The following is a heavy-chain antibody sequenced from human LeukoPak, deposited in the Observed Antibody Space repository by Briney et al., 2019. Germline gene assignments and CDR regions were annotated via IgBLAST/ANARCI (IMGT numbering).Heavy chain of an antibody. Sequence: SETLSLTCSVSGGSISGTAYYWGWIRQPPGKGLEWIGSIYYTGITYYNPSLKSRVTISLDTSRNQFSLKLNSVTAPETAVYYCVGRRGDGDYRPEYWGQGTLVTVSS. CDR2: IYYTGIT. CDR1: GGSISGTAYY. V-gene: IGHV4-39*01. D-gene: IGHD4-17*01. CDR3: VGRRGDGDYRPEY. J-gene: IGHJ4*02.